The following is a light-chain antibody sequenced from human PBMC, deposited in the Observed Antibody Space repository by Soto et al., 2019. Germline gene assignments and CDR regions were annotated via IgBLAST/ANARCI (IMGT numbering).Light chain of an antibody. CDR2: GAS. V-gene: IGKV3-15*01. CDR3: QQHNNCLIT. CDR1: QSVSSN. J-gene: IGKJ5*01. Sequence: EILMTGSRATLGGRRILKATLACRARQSVSSNLAWSQQKPRQAPRPLIYGASTSATGIPARFSGSGSGTAFTLTLSSLPSAAFPVYYCQQHNNCLITFAQGTRMDIK.